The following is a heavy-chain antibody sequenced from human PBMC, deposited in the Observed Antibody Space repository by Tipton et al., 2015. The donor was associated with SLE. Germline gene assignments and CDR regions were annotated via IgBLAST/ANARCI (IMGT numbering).Heavy chain of an antibody. D-gene: IGHD6-19*01. CDR3: ARGGIAVAGTGAFDI. J-gene: IGHJ3*02. V-gene: IGHV4-34*01. Sequence: TLSLTCAVYGGSFSGYYWSWIRQPPGKGLEWIGEINHSGSTNYNPSLKSRVTISVDTSKNQFSLKLSSVTAADTAVYYCARGGIAVAGTGAFDIWGQGTMVTVSS. CDR2: INHSGST. CDR1: GGSFSGYY.